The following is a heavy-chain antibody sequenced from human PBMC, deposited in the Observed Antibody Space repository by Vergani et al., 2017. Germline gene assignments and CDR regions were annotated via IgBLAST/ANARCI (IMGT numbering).Heavy chain of an antibody. Sequence: EVQLVESGGGLVQPGGSLRLSCAASGFTFSSHAMSWVRQGHGQGLEWVSSIKNTVDSTHYADSVKGRFTISRDNSKNTLYLQMNSLRVEDTAVYYCAKEGVMLVAYYDFWSGATGYYMDVWGKXP. CDR1: GFTFSSHA. CDR2: IKNTVDST. V-gene: IGHV3-23*04. D-gene: IGHD3-3*01. J-gene: IGHJ6*03. CDR3: AKEGVMLVAYYDFWSGATGYYMDV.